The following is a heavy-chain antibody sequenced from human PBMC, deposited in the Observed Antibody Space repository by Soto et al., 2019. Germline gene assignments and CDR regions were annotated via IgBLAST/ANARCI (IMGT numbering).Heavy chain of an antibody. CDR3: ARHWDDSSGYYPNWFDP. J-gene: IGHJ5*02. Sequence: SETLSLTCSVSGGSFSSFYWSWIRQPPCKGLEWIGEIHHSGSTNYNPSLKSRVSISVDTSKNQFFLKLNSVTAADTAVYYCARHWDDSSGYYPNWFDPWGQGTLVTVSS. CDR2: IHHSGST. D-gene: IGHD3-22*01. V-gene: IGHV4-34*01. CDR1: GGSFSSFY.